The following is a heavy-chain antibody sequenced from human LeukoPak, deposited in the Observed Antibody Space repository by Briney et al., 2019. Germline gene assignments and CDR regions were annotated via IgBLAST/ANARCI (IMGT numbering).Heavy chain of an antibody. Sequence: SETLPLTCTVSGGSISSYYWSWIRQPPGKGLEWIGYIYYSGSTNYNPSLKSRVTISVDTSKNQFSLKLSSVTAADTAVYYCARVYGTDYLYYFDYWGQGTLVTVSS. V-gene: IGHV4-59*01. CDR1: GGSISSYY. J-gene: IGHJ4*02. CDR3: ARVYGTDYLYYFDY. D-gene: IGHD2/OR15-2a*01. CDR2: IYYSGST.